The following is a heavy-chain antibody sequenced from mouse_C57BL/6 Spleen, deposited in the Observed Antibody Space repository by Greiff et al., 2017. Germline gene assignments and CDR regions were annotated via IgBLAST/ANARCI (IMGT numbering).Heavy chain of an antibody. J-gene: IGHJ2*01. D-gene: IGHD2-12*01. Sequence: QVQLQQPGAELVRPGSSVKLSCKASGYTFTSYWMDWVKQRPGQGLEWIGNIYPSDSETHYNQKFKDKATLTVDKSSSAAYMQRSSLTSEDSAVYYCANGGRRPFDYWGQGTTLTVSS. CDR3: ANGGRRPFDY. V-gene: IGHV1-61*01. CDR2: IYPSDSET. CDR1: GYTFTSYW.